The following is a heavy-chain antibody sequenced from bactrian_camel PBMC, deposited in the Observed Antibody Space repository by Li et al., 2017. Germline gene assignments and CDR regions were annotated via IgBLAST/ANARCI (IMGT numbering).Heavy chain of an antibody. CDR2: VITAEGKT. V-gene: IGHV3S28*01. CDR3: AADYPNGGRCPDDFGY. CDR1: GYTYSSNC. J-gene: IGHJ6*01. D-gene: IGHD4*01. Sequence: QLVESGGGSVSAGGSLTLSCAASGYTYSSNCMGWVRQAPGKEREGVVVITAEGKTSYADSVEGRFTVSKDNAKNTLYLQMNSQKPEDTAMYYCAADYPNGGRCPDDFGYWGQGTQVTVS.